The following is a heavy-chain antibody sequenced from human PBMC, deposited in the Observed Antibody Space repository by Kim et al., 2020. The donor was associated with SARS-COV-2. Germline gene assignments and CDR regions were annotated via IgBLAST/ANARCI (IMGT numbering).Heavy chain of an antibody. CDR3: ARDSRIAAVL. Sequence: STNYNPSLKSRVTISVDTSKNQFSLKLSSVTAADTAVYYCARDSRIAAVLWGQGTLVTVSS. J-gene: IGHJ4*02. CDR2: ST. V-gene: IGHV4-59*01. D-gene: IGHD6-13*01.